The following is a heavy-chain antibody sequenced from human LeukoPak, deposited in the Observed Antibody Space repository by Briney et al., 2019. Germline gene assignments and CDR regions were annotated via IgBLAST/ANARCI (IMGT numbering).Heavy chain of an antibody. CDR1: GGSISSYY. J-gene: IGHJ4*02. CDR3: ARDPNYHYDSGSHYFDY. V-gene: IGHV4-4*07. CDR2: FYTSGST. Sequence: SETLSPTCPVSGGSISSYYWSWIRQPARKGMEWVGRFYTSGSTNYHPSLKSRVTMSVDTSKNQFSLKLSPVTAADTAVYYCARDPNYHYDSGSHYFDYWGQGTLVTVSS. D-gene: IGHD3-10*01.